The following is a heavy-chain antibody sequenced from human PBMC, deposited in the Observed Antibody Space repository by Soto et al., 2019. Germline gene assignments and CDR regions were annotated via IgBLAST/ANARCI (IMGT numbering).Heavy chain of an antibody. CDR1: GFTFSDYY. V-gene: IGHV3-11*01. CDR2: ISSSGSTI. D-gene: IGHD6-19*01. CDR3: ARDYVLSGWYSYYYYYMDV. Sequence: GGSLRLSCAASGFTFSDYYMSWIRQAPGKGLEWVSYISSSGSTIYYADSVKGRFTISRDNAENSLYLQMNSLRAEDTAVYYCARDYVLSGWYSYYYYYMDVWGKGTTVTVSS. J-gene: IGHJ6*03.